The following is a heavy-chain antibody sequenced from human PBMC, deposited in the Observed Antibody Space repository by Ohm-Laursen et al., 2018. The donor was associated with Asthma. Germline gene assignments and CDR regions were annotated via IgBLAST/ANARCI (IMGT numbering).Heavy chain of an antibody. J-gene: IGHJ4*02. CDR3: ARVGYCISTSCHNYFDL. CDR2: ISWNRGSI. Sequence: SLRLSCAASGFTFDDYAMHWVRQAPGKGLEWVSGISWNRGSIGYADSVKGRFTISRDNAKNSLYLQMNSLRAEDTAVYYCARVGYCISTSCHNYFDLWGQGTLVTVSS. D-gene: IGHD2-2*02. V-gene: IGHV3-9*01. CDR1: GFTFDDYA.